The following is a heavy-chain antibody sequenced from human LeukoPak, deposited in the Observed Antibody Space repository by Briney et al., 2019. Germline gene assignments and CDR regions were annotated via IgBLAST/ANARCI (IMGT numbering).Heavy chain of an antibody. CDR1: GFTVSSNY. CDR2: IYSGGST. D-gene: IGHD3-10*01. Sequence: PGGSLRLSCAASGFTVSSNYMSWLRQAPGKGLEWVSVIYSGGSTYYADSVKGRFTISRDNSKNTLYLQMNSLRAEDTAVYYCARTYGSGSFNWFDPWGQGTLVTVSS. J-gene: IGHJ5*02. CDR3: ARTYGSGSFNWFDP. V-gene: IGHV3-53*01.